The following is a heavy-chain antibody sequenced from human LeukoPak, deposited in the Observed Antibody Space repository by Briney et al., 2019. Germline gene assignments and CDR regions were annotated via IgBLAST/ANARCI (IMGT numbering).Heavy chain of an antibody. V-gene: IGHV1-18*04. CDR1: GYNFDRYG. CDR3: ARNNGDRSSWGLDH. Sequence: ASVKVSCKGSGYNFDRYGVNWVRQAPGQGLEWVGWISTYNGNTFYAQKFEGRVSMTTDTSTNTVYMDLRSLRSDDTAVYYCARNNGDRSSWGLDHWGQGTLVAVSS. J-gene: IGHJ5*02. D-gene: IGHD6-6*01. CDR2: ISTYNGNT.